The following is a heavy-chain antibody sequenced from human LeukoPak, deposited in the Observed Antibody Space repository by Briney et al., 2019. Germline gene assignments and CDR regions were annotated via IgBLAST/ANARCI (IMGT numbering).Heavy chain of an antibody. CDR1: GGSISSGDYY. J-gene: IGHJ4*02. D-gene: IGHD5-12*01. Sequence: SETLSLTCTVSGGSISSGDYYWGWIRQHPGKGPEWIGYIYYSGSTYYNPSLKSRVTISVDTSKNQFSLKLSSVTAADTAVYYCATRRSTVWWLIDYWGQGTLVTVSS. CDR2: IYYSGST. V-gene: IGHV4-30-4*08. CDR3: ATRRSTVWWLIDY.